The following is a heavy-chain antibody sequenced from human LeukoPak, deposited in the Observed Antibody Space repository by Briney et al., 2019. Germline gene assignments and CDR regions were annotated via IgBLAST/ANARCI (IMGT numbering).Heavy chain of an antibody. CDR3: AREVAAAGTLYWFDP. D-gene: IGHD6-13*01. Sequence: PGGSLRLSCAASGFTFSDYYMSWIRQAPGKGLEWVSYISSSSSYTNYADSVKGRFTISRDNAENSLYLQMNSLRAEDTAVYYCAREVAAAGTLYWFDPWGQGTLVTVSS. CDR1: GFTFSDYY. CDR2: ISSSSSYT. J-gene: IGHJ5*02. V-gene: IGHV3-11*05.